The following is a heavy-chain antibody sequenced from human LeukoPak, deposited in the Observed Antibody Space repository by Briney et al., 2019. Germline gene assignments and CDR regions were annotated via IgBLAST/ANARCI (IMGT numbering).Heavy chain of an antibody. J-gene: IGHJ4*02. D-gene: IGHD3-22*01. Sequence: GASVKVSCKAFGYTFTSYGISWVRQAPGQGLEWMGWISGYNGYTKYTQKVQGRVTMTTDTSTSTAYMELRSLRSDDTAVYYCARDLTHRRNYDNSGYQIVPAFWGQGTLVTVSS. CDR1: GYTFTSYG. CDR2: ISGYNGYT. V-gene: IGHV1-18*01. CDR3: ARDLTHRRNYDNSGYQIVPAF.